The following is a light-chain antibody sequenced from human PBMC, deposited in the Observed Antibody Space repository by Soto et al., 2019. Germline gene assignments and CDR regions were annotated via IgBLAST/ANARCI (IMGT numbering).Light chain of an antibody. CDR1: QSVSGSK. J-gene: IGKJ2*01. CDR3: QQYGSSPPYI. Sequence: EIVLTQSPGTLSLSPGERATLSCRASQSVSGSKLAWYQQKPGQAPRLLIYGASSRATGIPDRFSGSGSGTDFTLTISSLEPEDFAVYYCQQYGSSPPYIFGQGTKLEIK. V-gene: IGKV3-20*01. CDR2: GAS.